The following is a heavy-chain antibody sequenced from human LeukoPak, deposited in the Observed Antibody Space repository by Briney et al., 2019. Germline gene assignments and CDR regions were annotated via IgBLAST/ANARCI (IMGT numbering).Heavy chain of an antibody. CDR3: ARVLKGWLGVADY. V-gene: IGHV3-11*01. J-gene: IGHJ4*02. Sequence: GGSLRLSCAAYGFTLRDYYMSWIRQAPGKGLEWVSYISSTAGTIYYADSVKGRSTISRDNAKNSLNLQMNSLRAEDTAVYYCARVLKGWLGVADYWGQGTLVTVSS. CDR1: GFTLRDYY. CDR2: ISSTAGTI. D-gene: IGHD5-12*01.